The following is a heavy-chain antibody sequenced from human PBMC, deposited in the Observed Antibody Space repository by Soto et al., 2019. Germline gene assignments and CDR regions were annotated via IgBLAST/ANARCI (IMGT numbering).Heavy chain of an antibody. D-gene: IGHD3-10*01. V-gene: IGHV4-38-2*01. Sequence: SETLSLTCAVSGYSISSGYYWGWTRQSPGKGLEWIGSIYHRGSTYYNPSLKSRVTISPDTSKNQFSLRLTSVTAADTAVYYCVRGGDAMVRGVIIFYYYGMGVWGQGTAVTVSS. CDR3: VRGGDAMVRGVIIFYYYGMGV. J-gene: IGHJ6*02. CDR2: IYHRGST. CDR1: GYSISSGYY.